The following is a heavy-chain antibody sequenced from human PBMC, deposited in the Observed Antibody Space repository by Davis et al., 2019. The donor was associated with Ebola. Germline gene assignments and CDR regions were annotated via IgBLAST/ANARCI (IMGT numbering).Heavy chain of an antibody. J-gene: IGHJ4*02. CDR1: GGSISGYF. CDR3: ARGRAQSVSPFAY. CDR2: IHHGGTT. Sequence: SETLSLTCTVSGGSISGYFWTWIRQSPGKGLEWIGYIHHGGTTNYNPSLKSRVSISLDKSKTVFFLKLTSVTAADTAVYFCARGRAQSVSPFAYWGPGAQVSVSS. V-gene: IGHV4-59*01. D-gene: IGHD3-3*01.